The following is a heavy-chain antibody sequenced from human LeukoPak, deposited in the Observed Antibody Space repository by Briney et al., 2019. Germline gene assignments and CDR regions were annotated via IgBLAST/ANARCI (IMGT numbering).Heavy chain of an antibody. CDR3: ARELVGAYYYGMDV. Sequence: SGTLSLTCAVSGGSISSSNWWSWVRPPPGKGLEWIGEIYHSGSTNYNPSLKSRVTISVDKSKNQFSLKLSSVTAADTAVYYCARELVGAYYYGMDVWGQGTTVTASS. CDR2: IYHSGST. CDR1: GGSISSSNW. J-gene: IGHJ6*02. D-gene: IGHD1-26*01. V-gene: IGHV4-4*02.